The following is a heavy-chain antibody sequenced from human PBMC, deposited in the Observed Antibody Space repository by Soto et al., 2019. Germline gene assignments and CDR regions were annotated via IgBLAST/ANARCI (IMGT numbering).Heavy chain of an antibody. CDR1: GGSFSGYY. D-gene: IGHD1-7*01. V-gene: IGHV4-34*01. CDR2: INHSGST. J-gene: IGHJ6*03. Sequence: SETLSLTCAVYGGSFSGYYWSWIRQPPGKGLEWIGEINHSGSTNYNPSLKSRVTISVDTSKNQFSLKLSSVTAADTAVYYCARGITGTTGDYYYYYYMDVWGKGTTVTVSS. CDR3: ARGITGTTGDYYYYYYMDV.